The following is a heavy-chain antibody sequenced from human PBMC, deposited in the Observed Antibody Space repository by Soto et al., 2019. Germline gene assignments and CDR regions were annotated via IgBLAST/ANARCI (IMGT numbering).Heavy chain of an antibody. CDR3: ATDLNWSGT. Sequence: GGSLRLSCASSGFTFSSYWMTLVRQAPGKGLEFLATIKPDGSDTYYVDSVKGRFTISRDNAKNSLSLQMNSLRAEDTALYYCATDLNWSGTWGQGTMVTVSS. J-gene: IGHJ3*01. V-gene: IGHV3-7*01. D-gene: IGHD3-3*01. CDR1: GFTFSSYW. CDR2: IKPDGSDT.